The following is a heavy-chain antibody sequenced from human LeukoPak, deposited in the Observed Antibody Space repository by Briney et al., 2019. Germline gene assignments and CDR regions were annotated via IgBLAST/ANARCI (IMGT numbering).Heavy chain of an antibody. D-gene: IGHD3-3*01. J-gene: IGHJ5*02. CDR2: IYTSGST. CDR1: GGSISSGSYY. Sequence: SQTLSLTCTVSGGSISSGSYYWSWIRQPAGKGLEWIGRIYTSGSTNYNPSLKSRVTISVDTSKNQFSLKLSSVTAADTAVYYCAREEGIYDFWTLRGFDPWGQGTLVTVSS. CDR3: AREEGIYDFWTLRGFDP. V-gene: IGHV4-61*02.